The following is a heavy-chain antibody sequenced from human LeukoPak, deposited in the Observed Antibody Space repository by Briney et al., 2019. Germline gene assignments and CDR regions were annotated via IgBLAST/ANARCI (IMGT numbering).Heavy chain of an antibody. CDR3: ARVVVQSGSYYYYGMDV. CDR1: GGSIIGSGYY. Sequence: SETLSLNCTVSGGSIIGSGYYWSWIRQPPGKGLEWIGEINHSGSTNYNPSLKSRVTISVDTSKNQFSLKLSSVTAADTAVYYCARVVVQSGSYYYYGMDVWGQGTTVTVSS. D-gene: IGHD3-10*01. J-gene: IGHJ6*02. CDR2: INHSGST. V-gene: IGHV4-34*01.